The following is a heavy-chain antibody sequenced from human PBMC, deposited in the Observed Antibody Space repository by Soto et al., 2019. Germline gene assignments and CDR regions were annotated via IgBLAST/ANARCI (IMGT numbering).Heavy chain of an antibody. J-gene: IGHJ5*02. CDR1: GFTFSDYY. Sequence: GGSLRLSCAASGFTFSDYYMSWIRQAPGKGLEWVSYISSSGSTIYYADSVKGRFTISRDNAKNSLYLQMNSLRAEDTAVYYCARSVCITIFGVAPCLDPWGQGTLVTVSS. CDR3: ARSVCITIFGVAPCLDP. D-gene: IGHD3-3*01. V-gene: IGHV3-11*01. CDR2: ISSSGSTI.